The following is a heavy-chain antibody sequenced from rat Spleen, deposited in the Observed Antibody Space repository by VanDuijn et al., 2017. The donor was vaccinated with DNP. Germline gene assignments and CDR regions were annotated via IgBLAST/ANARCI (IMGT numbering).Heavy chain of an antibody. J-gene: IGHJ2*01. Sequence: EVQLVESGGGLVQPGNSLRLSCAASGFIFSDYAMAWVRQSPKMGLEWVATIIYDGSHTFYRDTVQGRLTISRDNAKTTLYLQMDSMRSEDTATCYCVTLGKDGGYDYWGQGVIVTVSS. CDR1: GFIFSDYA. CDR3: VTLGKDGGYDY. CDR2: IIYDGSHT. D-gene: IGHD1-11*01. V-gene: IGHV5S10*01.